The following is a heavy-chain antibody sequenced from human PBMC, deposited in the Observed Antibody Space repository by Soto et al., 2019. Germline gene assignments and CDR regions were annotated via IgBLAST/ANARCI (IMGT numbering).Heavy chain of an antibody. V-gene: IGHV3-74*01. CDR1: GFTFSNYW. D-gene: IGHD3-16*01. CDR3: ARDLGGYASH. CDR2: INTDGSTT. Sequence: EVQLVESGGGLVQPGGSLRLSCADSGFTFSNYWMHWVRQAPGKGPVWGSRINTDGSTTNYADSVKGRFTISRDNAKNTLYLQTNSLGAEDTAVYYCARDLGGYASHWGQGTLVTVSS. J-gene: IGHJ4*02.